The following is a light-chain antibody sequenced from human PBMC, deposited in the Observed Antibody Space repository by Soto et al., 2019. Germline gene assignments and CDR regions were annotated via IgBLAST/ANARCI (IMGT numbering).Light chain of an antibody. CDR2: DAS. J-gene: IGKJ1*01. CDR1: QSVSSY. CDR3: QQRSNWPPWT. Sequence: EIVLTQSPATLSLSPGERATLSCRASQSVSSYLAWYQQKPCQAPRLLIYDASNRATGIPARFSGSGSGTDFTLTISSLEPEDFAVYYCQQRSNWPPWTFGQGTKVDI. V-gene: IGKV3-11*01.